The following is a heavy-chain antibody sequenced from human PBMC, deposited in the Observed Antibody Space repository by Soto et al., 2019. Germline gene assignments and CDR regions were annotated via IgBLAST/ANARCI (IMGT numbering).Heavy chain of an antibody. D-gene: IGHD3-3*01. CDR3: ARRYDFWSGYSDYYGMDV. J-gene: IGHJ6*02. CDR2: IDPSDSYT. Sequence: GESLKISCKGSGYSFTSYWISWVRQMPGKGLEWMGRIDPSDSYTNYSPSFQGHVTISADKSISTAYLQWSSLKASDTAMYYCARRYDFWSGYSDYYGMDVWGQGTTVTISS. V-gene: IGHV5-10-1*01. CDR1: GYSFTSYW.